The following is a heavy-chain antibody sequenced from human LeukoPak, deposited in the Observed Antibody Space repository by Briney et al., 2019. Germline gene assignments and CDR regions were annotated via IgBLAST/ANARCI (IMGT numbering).Heavy chain of an antibody. Sequence: SETLSLTCTVSGGSMNYYYWTWIRQAPGKGLEWLGYISNSGTTDYNPSLKSRVTMSVDTSKNEFSLKVTSVTAADTAMYYCARVIRGAVTSNCFDPWGQGTLVTVSS. CDR3: ARVIRGAVTSNCFDP. CDR2: ISNSGTT. J-gene: IGHJ5*02. D-gene: IGHD4-17*01. CDR1: GGSMNYYY. V-gene: IGHV4-59*01.